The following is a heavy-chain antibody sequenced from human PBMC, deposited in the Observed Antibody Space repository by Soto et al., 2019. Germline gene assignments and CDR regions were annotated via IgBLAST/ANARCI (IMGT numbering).Heavy chain of an antibody. D-gene: IGHD3-3*01. CDR3: ARGRPDTYYDFWSGYCPFDY. CDR2: INHSGST. Sequence: ETLSLTCAVYGGSFSGYYWSWIRQPPGKGLEWIGEINHSGSTNYNPSLKSRVTISVDTSKNQFSLKLSSVTAADTAVYYCARGRPDTYYDFWSGYCPFDYWGQGTLVTVSS. J-gene: IGHJ4*02. V-gene: IGHV4-34*01. CDR1: GGSFSGYY.